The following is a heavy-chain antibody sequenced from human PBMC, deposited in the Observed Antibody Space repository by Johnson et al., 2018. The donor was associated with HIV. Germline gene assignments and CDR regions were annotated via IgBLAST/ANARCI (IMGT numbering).Heavy chain of an antibody. CDR1: GFIFSNYG. V-gene: IGHV3-30*02. CDR2: TRYDGNDN. J-gene: IGHJ3*02. D-gene: IGHD4-11*01. CDR3: ARDPVTNAFDI. Sequence: QVQLVESGGGVVQPGGSLRLSCATSGFIFSNYGIHWVRQAPGKGLEWVAFTRYDGNDNYYADSVRGRFTISRDKSKNTLYLQMNSLRAEDTAVYYCARDPVTNAFDIWGQGTMVTVSS.